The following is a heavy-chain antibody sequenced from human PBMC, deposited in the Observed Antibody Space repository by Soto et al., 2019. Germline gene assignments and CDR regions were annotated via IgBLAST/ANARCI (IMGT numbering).Heavy chain of an antibody. CDR3: AKQVVPHTNAPDI. D-gene: IGHD2-2*01. J-gene: IGHJ3*02. V-gene: IGHV3-30*18. CDR2: ISYDGSNK. CDR1: GFTFSSYG. Sequence: QVQLVESGGGVVQPGRSLRLSCAASGFTFSSYGIHWVRQAPGRGLEWVAVISYDGSNKYYADSVRGRFTISRDNSKNTLYLQMDSLRAEDTAVYYCAKQVVPHTNAPDIWGQGTMVTVSS.